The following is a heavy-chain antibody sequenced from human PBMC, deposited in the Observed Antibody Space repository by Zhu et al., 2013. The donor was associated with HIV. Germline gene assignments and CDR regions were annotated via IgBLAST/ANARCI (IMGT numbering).Heavy chain of an antibody. CDR1: GGSISSGGYY. J-gene: IGHJ6*02. CDR3: ARADPEMISSDTAMVPNYGMDV. D-gene: IGHD5-18*01. V-gene: IGHV4-31*03. CDR2: IYYSGST. Sequence: VQLQESGPGLVKPSQTLSLTCTVSGGSISSGGYYWSWIRQHPGKGLEWIGYIYYSGSTYYNPSLKSRVTISVDTSKNQFSLKLSSVTAADTAVYYCARADPEMISSDTAMVPNYGMDVWGQGTTGHRSP.